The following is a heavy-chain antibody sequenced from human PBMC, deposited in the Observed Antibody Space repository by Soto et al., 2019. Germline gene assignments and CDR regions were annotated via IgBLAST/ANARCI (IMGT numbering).Heavy chain of an antibody. CDR1: GGSLSSYA. J-gene: IGHJ5*02. V-gene: IGHV1-69*13. D-gene: IGHD2-15*01. CDR2: IIPIFGTA. CDR3: ARDALLRNWFDP. Sequence: TSVKVSCKASGGSLSSYAISWARQDPGQGLEWMGGIIPIFGTANYAQKFQGRVTITADESTSTAYMELSSLRSEDTAVYYCARDALLRNWFDPWGQGTLVTVSS.